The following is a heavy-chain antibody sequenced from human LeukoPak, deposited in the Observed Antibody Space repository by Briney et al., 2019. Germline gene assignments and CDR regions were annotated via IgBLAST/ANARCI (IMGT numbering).Heavy chain of an antibody. D-gene: IGHD2-21*01. CDR3: ARDLQQQIVSGYFDL. CDR2: IRSSTFM. J-gene: IGHJ2*01. CDR1: GSGFSFTDNY. V-gene: IGHV3-69-1*01. Sequence: PGGSLGLSCVASGSGFSFTDNYMSWIRQAPGKGLEWVSHIRSSTFMYYSDSVKGRFTISSDNANNSLFLQMDSLRAEDTAVYYCARDLQQQIVSGYFDLWGRGTLVTVSS.